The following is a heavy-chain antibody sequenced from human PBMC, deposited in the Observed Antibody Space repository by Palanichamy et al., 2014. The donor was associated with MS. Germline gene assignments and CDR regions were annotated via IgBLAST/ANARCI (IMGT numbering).Heavy chain of an antibody. D-gene: IGHD6-19*01. Sequence: QLQLQESGPGLVKPSETLSLTCSVSGGSISSSSYYWGWIRQPPGKGLEWIGTIYYAGSTHYNPSLESRVTISLDTSKNHFSLRLKSMTAADTAVYFCARPGYSSRDYYFDFWGQGILVTVSS. J-gene: IGHJ4*02. CDR1: GGSISSSSYY. CDR3: ARPGYSSRDYYFDF. CDR2: IYYAGST. V-gene: IGHV4-39*02.